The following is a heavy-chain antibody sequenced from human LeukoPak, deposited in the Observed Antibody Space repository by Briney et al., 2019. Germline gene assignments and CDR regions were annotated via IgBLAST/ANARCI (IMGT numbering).Heavy chain of an antibody. J-gene: IGHJ4*02. CDR3: ARDVQPAAGGY. D-gene: IGHD6-13*01. Sequence: SETLSLTCTVSGGSISSSSYYWGWLRQPPGKGLEWIGSIYYSGSTYYNPSLKSRVTISVHTSKNQFSLKLSSVTAADTAVYYCARDVQPAAGGYWGQGTLGTVSS. CDR2: IYYSGST. V-gene: IGHV4-39*07. CDR1: GGSISSSSYY.